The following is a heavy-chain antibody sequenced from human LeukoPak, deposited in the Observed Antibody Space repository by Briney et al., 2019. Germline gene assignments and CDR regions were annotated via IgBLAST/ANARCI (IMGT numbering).Heavy chain of an antibody. CDR2: IISDGSNT. D-gene: IGHD3-22*01. CDR1: GFTFSSYW. J-gene: IGHJ4*02. V-gene: IGHV3-74*01. Sequence: GGSLRPSCAASGFTFSSYWMHWVRQAPGKGLVWVSRIISDGSNTTYADSVKGRFTISRDNAKNTLYLQMSSLRAEDTAVYYCARDPSDYYDSSGSSHHFDYWGQGTLVTVSS. CDR3: ARDPSDYYDSSGSSHHFDY.